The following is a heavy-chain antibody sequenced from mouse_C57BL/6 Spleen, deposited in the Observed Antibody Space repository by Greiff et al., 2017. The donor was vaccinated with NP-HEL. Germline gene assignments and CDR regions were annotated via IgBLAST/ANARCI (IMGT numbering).Heavy chain of an antibody. V-gene: IGHV1-82*01. J-gene: IGHJ2*01. CDR1: GYAFSSSW. D-gene: IGHD2-5*01. CDR2: IYPGDGDT. Sequence: QVQLKESGPELVKPGASVKISCKASGYAFSSSWMNWVKQRPGKGLEWIGRIYPGDGDTNYNGKFKGKATLTADKSSSTAYMQLSSLTSEDSAVYICARAYYSNYEDYWGQGTTLTVSS. CDR3: ARAYYSNYEDY.